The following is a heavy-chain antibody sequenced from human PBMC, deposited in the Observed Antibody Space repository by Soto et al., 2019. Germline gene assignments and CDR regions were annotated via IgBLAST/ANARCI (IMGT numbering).Heavy chain of an antibody. CDR3: AKTPLPGYYYYGMDV. CDR2: ISGSGGST. CDR1: GFTFSSYA. Sequence: SLRLSCAASGFTFSSYAMSWVRQAPGKGLEWVSAISGSGGSTYYADSVKGRFTISRDNSKNTLYLQMNSLRAEDTAVYYCAKTPLPGYYYYGMDVWGQGTTVTVSS. J-gene: IGHJ6*02. D-gene: IGHD2-2*01. V-gene: IGHV3-23*01.